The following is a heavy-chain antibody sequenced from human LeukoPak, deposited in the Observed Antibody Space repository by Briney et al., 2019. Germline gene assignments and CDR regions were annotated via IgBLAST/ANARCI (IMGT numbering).Heavy chain of an antibody. D-gene: IGHD3-22*01. J-gene: IGHJ4*02. CDR2: INHSGST. CDR1: GDSISTSRYY. Sequence: SETLSLTCTVSGDSISTSRYYWSWIRQPPGKGLEWIGEINHSGSTNYNPSLKSRVTISVDTSKNQFSLKLSSVTAADTAVYYCARGDYYDSSVPGYWGQGTLVTVSS. CDR3: ARGDYYDSSVPGY. V-gene: IGHV4-39*07.